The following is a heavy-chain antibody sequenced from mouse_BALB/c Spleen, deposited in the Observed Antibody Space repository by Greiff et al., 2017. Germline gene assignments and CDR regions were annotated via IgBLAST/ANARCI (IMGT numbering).Heavy chain of an antibody. Sequence: VQGVESGPGLVAPSQSLSITCTVSGFSLTSYGVHWVRQPPGKGLEWLGVIWAGGSTNYNSALMSRLSISKDNSKSQVFLKMNSLQTDDTAMYYCARDPITTATGGFDYWGQGTTLTVSS. D-gene: IGHD1-2*01. CDR1: GFSLTSYG. CDR3: ARDPITTATGGFDY. J-gene: IGHJ2*01. CDR2: IWAGGST. V-gene: IGHV2-9*02.